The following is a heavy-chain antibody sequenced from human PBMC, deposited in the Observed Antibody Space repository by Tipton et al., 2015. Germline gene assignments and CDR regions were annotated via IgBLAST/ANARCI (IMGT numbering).Heavy chain of an antibody. D-gene: IGHD5-12*01. J-gene: IGHJ3*02. CDR2: IQYSGST. Sequence: LRLSCSVSSDSISKYYWSWIRQPPGKELEWIGYIQYSGSTNYNPSLKSRVTVLLDTSKTQFSLSLTSVTAADTAVYYCARVPDSGFDAFDIWGQGTMVTVSS. CDR1: SDSISKYY. CDR3: ARVPDSGFDAFDI. V-gene: IGHV4-59*01.